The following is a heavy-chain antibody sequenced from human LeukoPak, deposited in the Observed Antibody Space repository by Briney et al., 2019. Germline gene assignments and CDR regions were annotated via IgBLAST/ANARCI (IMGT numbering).Heavy chain of an antibody. Sequence: ASAKVSCKASGGTFSSYAISWVRQAPGQGLEWMGGIIPIFGTANYAQKFQGRVTITADESTSTAYMELSSLRSEDTAVYYCARDDRFLEWLSPAYWGQGTLVTVSS. V-gene: IGHV1-69*13. CDR2: IIPIFGTA. CDR3: ARDDRFLEWLSPAY. CDR1: GGTFSSYA. J-gene: IGHJ4*02. D-gene: IGHD3-3*01.